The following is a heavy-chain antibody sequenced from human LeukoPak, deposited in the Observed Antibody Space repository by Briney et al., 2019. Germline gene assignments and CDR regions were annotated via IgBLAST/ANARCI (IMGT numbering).Heavy chain of an antibody. V-gene: IGHV1-8*01. J-gene: IGHJ4*02. Sequence: ASVKVSCKASGYTFTSYDINWVRQATGQGLEWMGWMNPNSGNTGYAQKFQGRVTITRNTSISTAYMELSSLRSEDTAVYYCARVARDDFWSGYCTSGDYWGQGTLVTVSS. CDR3: ARVARDDFWSGYCTSGDY. CDR2: MNPNSGNT. D-gene: IGHD3-3*01. CDR1: GYTFTSYD.